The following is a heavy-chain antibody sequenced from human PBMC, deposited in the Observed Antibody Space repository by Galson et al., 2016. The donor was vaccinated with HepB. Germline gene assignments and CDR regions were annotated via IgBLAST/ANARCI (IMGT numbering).Heavy chain of an antibody. J-gene: IGHJ6*02. V-gene: IGHV3-30*18. CDR2: ISYDGNNK. CDR3: AKDLRGYYDFLFGMDV. D-gene: IGHD3-3*01. Sequence: SLRLSCAVSDFSVSVSYMSWVRQAPGKGLEWVAFISYDGNNKYYADSVKGRFTISRGNSKNTLFLQMNSLRAEDTAVYYCAKDLRGYYDFLFGMDVWGQGTTVTVSS. CDR1: DFSVSVSY.